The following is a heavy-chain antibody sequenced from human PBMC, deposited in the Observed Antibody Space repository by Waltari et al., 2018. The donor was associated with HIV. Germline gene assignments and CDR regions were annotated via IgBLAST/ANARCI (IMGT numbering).Heavy chain of an antibody. CDR3: ARGRGDCGGDCYYLDY. J-gene: IGHJ4*02. Sequence: EVQLLESGGDLVQPGGSLRLSCAASVFTLRGHAMTWVRQAPGKGLEWVSSITANGGRTYYADSVKGRFSISRDNSKNTMSLQMNSLRAEDTAVYYCARGRGDCGGDCYYLDYWGQGALVTVSS. V-gene: IGHV3-23*01. CDR2: ITANGGRT. D-gene: IGHD2-21*02. CDR1: VFTLRGHA.